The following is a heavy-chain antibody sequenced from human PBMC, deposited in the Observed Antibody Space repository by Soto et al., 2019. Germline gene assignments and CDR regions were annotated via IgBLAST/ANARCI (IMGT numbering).Heavy chain of an antibody. CDR1: XYTFTSYG. V-gene: IGHV1-18*01. Sequence: PSVKVSCKASXYTFTSYGISCVRQAPGQGLEWMGWISAYNGNTNYAQKLQGRVTMTTDTSTSTAYMELRSLRSDDTAVYYCARDQATVTTVWFDPWGQGTLVTVSS. CDR2: ISAYNGNT. CDR3: ARDQATVTTVWFDP. J-gene: IGHJ5*02. D-gene: IGHD4-17*01.